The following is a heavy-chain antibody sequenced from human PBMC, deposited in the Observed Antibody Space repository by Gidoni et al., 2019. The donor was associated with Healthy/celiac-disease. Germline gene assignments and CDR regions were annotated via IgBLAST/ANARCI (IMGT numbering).Heavy chain of an antibody. D-gene: IGHD2-2*01. Sequence: QVQLVQSGAEVKKPGASVKVSCKASGYTFTSYYMHWVRQAPGQGREWMGIINPSGGSTSYAQKFQGRVTMTRDTSTSTVYMERSSLRSEDTAVYYCARDLGCSSTSCYAGLKDYYGMDVWGQGTTVTVS. CDR2: INPSGGST. J-gene: IGHJ6*02. CDR3: ARDLGCSSTSCYAGLKDYYGMDV. CDR1: GYTFTSYY. V-gene: IGHV1-46*01.